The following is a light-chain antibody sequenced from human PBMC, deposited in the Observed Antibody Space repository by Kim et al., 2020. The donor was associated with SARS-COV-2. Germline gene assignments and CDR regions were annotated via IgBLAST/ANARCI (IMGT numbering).Light chain of an antibody. J-gene: IGLJ2*01. CDR3: QVWDSTSDHVV. CDR1: NIGSKS. Sequence: SYELTQPPSVSVAPGRTARMTCGGHNIGSKSVHWYQQKSGQAPVLVIYYDSDRPSGIPERFSGSKSGNTATLTISRVEAGDEADYYCQVWDSTSDHVVFGEGTKLTVL. V-gene: IGLV3-21*04. CDR2: YDS.